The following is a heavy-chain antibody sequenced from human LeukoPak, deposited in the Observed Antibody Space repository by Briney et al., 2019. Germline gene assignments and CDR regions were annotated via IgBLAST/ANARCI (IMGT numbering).Heavy chain of an antibody. Sequence: GGSLRLSCAASGFTFDGYTMHCVRQAPGKGLEWVSLISWDGGSTYYADSVKGRFTISRDNSKNSLSLQMNSLRTEDTAFYYCAKGADSSRGGSCFDCWGQGTLVTVSS. CDR2: ISWDGGST. D-gene: IGHD6-13*01. CDR1: GFTFDGYT. J-gene: IGHJ4*02. CDR3: AKGADSSRGGSCFDC. V-gene: IGHV3-43*01.